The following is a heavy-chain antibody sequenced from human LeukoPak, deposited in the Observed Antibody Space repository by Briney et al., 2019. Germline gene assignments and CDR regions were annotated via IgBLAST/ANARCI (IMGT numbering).Heavy chain of an antibody. CDR3: ARDEINWNEAGFDY. CDR1: GFTFSSYS. CDR2: ISSSSSTI. D-gene: IGHD1-1*01. Sequence: GGSLRLSCAASGFTFSSYSMNWVRQAPGKGLEWVSYISSSSSTIYYADSVKGRFTISRDNAKNSLYLQINSLRAEDTAVYYCARDEINWNEAGFDYWGQGTLVTVSS. J-gene: IGHJ4*02. V-gene: IGHV3-48*04.